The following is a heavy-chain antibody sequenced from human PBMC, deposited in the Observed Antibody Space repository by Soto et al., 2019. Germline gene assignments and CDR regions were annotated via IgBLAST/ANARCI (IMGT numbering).Heavy chain of an antibody. CDR2: ISYGGST. J-gene: IGHJ3*01. CDR1: GGSISSYY. CDR3: ARDQTGSPNFDRAFDV. V-gene: IGHV4-59*01. D-gene: IGHD3-9*01. Sequence: SETLSLTCTVSGGSISSYYWSWIRQPPGKGLEWIGYISYGGSTDYNPSLKSRVTMSVDTSNNQFSLKLSSVTAADTAVYYCARDQTGSPNFDRAFDVWGQGTMGTVSS.